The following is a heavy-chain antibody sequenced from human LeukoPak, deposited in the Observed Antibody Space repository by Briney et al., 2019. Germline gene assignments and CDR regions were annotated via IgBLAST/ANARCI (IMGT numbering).Heavy chain of an antibody. J-gene: IGHJ3*02. V-gene: IGHV1-18*04. CDR3: ARARAGTVAFDI. CDR1: GYTFTGYY. Sequence: ASVKVSCKASGYTFTGYYMHWVRQAPGQGLEWMGWISAYNGNTNYAQKLQGRVTMTTDTSTSTAYMELRSLRSDDTAVYYCARARAGTVAFDIWGQGTMVTVSS. CDR2: ISAYNGNT. D-gene: IGHD6-19*01.